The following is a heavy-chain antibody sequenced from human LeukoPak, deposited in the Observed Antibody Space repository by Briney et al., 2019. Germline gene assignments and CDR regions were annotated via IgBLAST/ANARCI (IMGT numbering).Heavy chain of an antibody. CDR2: ISGSGGST. D-gene: IGHD1-1*01. CDR3: AKDIDWNDGFDP. V-gene: IGHV3-23*01. Sequence: AGGSLRLSCAASGFTFSSYAMSWVRQAPGKGLEWVSAISGSGGSTYYADSVKGRFTISRDNSKNTLYLQMNSLRAEDTAVYYCAKDIDWNDGFDPWGQGTLVTVSS. J-gene: IGHJ5*02. CDR1: GFTFSSYA.